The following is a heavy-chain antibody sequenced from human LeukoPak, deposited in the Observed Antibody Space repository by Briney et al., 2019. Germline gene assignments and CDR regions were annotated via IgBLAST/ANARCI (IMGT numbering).Heavy chain of an antibody. CDR3: ARGYYMDV. V-gene: IGHV4-61*02. CDR2: INTSGST. Sequence: SETLSLTCTVSGGSISSGSYYWSWIRQPAGKGLEWLGRINTSGSTNYNPSLKSRVTISVDTSRNQFSLKLSSVTAADTAVYYCARGYYMDVWGKGTTVTVSS. J-gene: IGHJ6*03. CDR1: GGSISSGSYY.